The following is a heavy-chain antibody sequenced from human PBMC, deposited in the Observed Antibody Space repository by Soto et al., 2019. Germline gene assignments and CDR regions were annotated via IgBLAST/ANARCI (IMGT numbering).Heavy chain of an antibody. CDR2: IIPVFDKA. J-gene: IGHJ3*01. CDR1: GGSFGSSA. V-gene: IGHV1-69*01. D-gene: IGHD1-26*01. Sequence: QVQLVQSGADVKKPGSSVKVSCKTSGGSFGSSAISWVRQAPAQGLEWMGEIIPVFDKANYAQNFQGRLTITADEHMGTVFMELSSLSSEDTAVYFCARLRWDRGDALDLWGLGTLVTVSS. CDR3: ARLRWDRGDALDL.